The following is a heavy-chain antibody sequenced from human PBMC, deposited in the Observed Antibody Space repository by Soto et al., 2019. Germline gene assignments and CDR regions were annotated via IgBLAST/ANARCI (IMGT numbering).Heavy chain of an antibody. J-gene: IGHJ4*02. CDR3: ARQTTFSSSWYDY. D-gene: IGHD6-13*01. CDR1: CGSISNYY. Sequence: PSETLSLTCTVSCGSISNYYWTWIRQPAGKGLEWIGRIYSSGNPNYNSSLKSRLTMSVDTSKNQFSLKLTSVTAADTAVYYCARQTTFSSSWYDYWGQGNLVTVSS. V-gene: IGHV4-4*07. CDR2: IYSSGNP.